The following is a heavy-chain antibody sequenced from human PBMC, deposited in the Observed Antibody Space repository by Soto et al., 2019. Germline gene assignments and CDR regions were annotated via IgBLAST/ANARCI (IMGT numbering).Heavy chain of an antibody. CDR2: IWYDGSNK. Sequence: QVQLVESGGGVVQPGRSLRLSCAASGFTFSSYGMHWVRQAPGKGLEWVAVIWYDGSNKYYADSVKGRFTISRDNSKNTLYPQMNSLRADDTAVYYCAREPYSSSWFDYWGQGTLVTVSS. V-gene: IGHV3-33*01. CDR3: AREPYSSSWFDY. CDR1: GFTFSSYG. J-gene: IGHJ4*02. D-gene: IGHD6-13*01.